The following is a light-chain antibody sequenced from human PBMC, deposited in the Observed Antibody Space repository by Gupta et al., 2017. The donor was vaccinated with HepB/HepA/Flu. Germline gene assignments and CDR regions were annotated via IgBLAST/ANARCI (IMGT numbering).Light chain of an antibody. V-gene: IGKV1D-8*01. CDR2: AAS. J-gene: IGKJ4*01. CDR3: QHYYSFPPT. CDR1: QSISSS. Sequence: VIWMTQTPSFVFASPGDRVTISCRVSQSISSSLAWYQKKSGRAPELLVYAASTLQSGVPLRFSGSGSGTDFTLTISGLQSEDYGTYYCQHYYSFPPTFAGGTQVEI.